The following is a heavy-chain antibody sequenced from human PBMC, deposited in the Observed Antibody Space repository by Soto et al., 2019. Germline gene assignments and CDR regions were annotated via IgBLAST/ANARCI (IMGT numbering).Heavy chain of an antibody. Sequence: PSQTLSLTCAISGDRVSSNSAAWNWIRQSPSRGLEWLGRTYYRSKWYNDYAVSVKSRITINPDTSKNQFSLQLNSVTPEDTAVYYCAKMGIVVVPAAMNGYYYYGMDVWGQGTTVTVSS. CDR3: AKMGIVVVPAAMNGYYYYGMDV. V-gene: IGHV6-1*01. D-gene: IGHD2-2*01. CDR1: GDRVSSNSAA. J-gene: IGHJ6*02. CDR2: TYYRSKWYN.